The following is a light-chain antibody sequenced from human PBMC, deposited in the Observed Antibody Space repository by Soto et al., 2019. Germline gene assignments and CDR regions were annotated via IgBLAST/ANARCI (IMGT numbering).Light chain of an antibody. CDR2: AAS. CDR3: LQHSTYPLT. V-gene: IGKV1-17*01. J-gene: IGKJ1*01. CDR1: QGIRND. Sequence: DIQMTQFPSSLSASVGDRVTITCRASQGIRNDLGWYQQKPGKAPKRLIYAASSLLSGVPSRFSGSGSWTKFSLAISSLQPEESSTFYWLQHSTYPLTFGHGTKVEIK.